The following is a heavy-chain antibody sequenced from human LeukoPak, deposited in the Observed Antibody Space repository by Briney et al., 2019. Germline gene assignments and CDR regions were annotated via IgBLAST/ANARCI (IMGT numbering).Heavy chain of an antibody. CDR3: ARWIGGFDY. V-gene: IGHV3-7*01. J-gene: IGHJ4*02. D-gene: IGHD3-10*01. CDR1: GFTFSSYW. Sequence: GGSLRLSCAASGFTFSSYWMTWVRQTPGKGLEWVANIKQDGSEKYYVDSVEGRFTISRDNAKTSLYLQMNSLRAEDTAVYYCARWIGGFDYWGQGALVTVSS. CDR2: IKQDGSEK.